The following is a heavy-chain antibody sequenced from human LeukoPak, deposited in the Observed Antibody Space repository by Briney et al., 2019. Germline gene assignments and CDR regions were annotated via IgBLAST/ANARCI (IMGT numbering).Heavy chain of an antibody. V-gene: IGHV4-59*01. Sequence: PSETLSLTCTVSGGSISSYYWSWIRQPPGKGLEWIGYIYYSGSTNYNPSLKSRVTISVDTSKNQFSLKLSSVTAADTAVYYCARGVDGDGYNPDAFDIWGQGTMVTVSS. CDR1: GGSISSYY. D-gene: IGHD5-24*01. J-gene: IGHJ3*02. CDR3: ARGVDGDGYNPDAFDI. CDR2: IYYSGST.